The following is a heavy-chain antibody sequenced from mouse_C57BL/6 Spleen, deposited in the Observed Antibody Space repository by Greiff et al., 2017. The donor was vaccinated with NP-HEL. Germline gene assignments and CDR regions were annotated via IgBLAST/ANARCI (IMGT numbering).Heavy chain of an antibody. CDR2: IDPSDSYT. V-gene: IGHV1-69*01. CDR1: GYTFTSYW. D-gene: IGHD2-1*01. CDR3: ARRGNYVGWYFDV. J-gene: IGHJ1*03. Sequence: VQLQQPGAELVMPGASVKLSCKASGYTFTSYWMHWVKQRPGQGLEWIGEIDPSDSYTNYNQKFKGKSTLTVDKSSSTAYMQLSSLTSEDSAVYYCARRGNYVGWYFDVWGTGTTVTVSS.